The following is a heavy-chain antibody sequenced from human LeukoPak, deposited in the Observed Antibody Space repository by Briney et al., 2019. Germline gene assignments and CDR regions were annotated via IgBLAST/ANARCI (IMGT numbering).Heavy chain of an antibody. CDR3: ASDDPLRAFDI. V-gene: IGHV4-39*01. Sequence: PSETLSLTCTVSGGSISSSSYYWGWIRQPPGKGLEWIGSIYYSGSTYYNPSLKSRVTISVDTSKNQFSLKLGSVSSADTAVYNCASDDPLRAFDIWGEGTMVTVSS. CDR2: IYYSGST. J-gene: IGHJ3*02. CDR1: GGSISSSSYY. D-gene: IGHD3-10*01.